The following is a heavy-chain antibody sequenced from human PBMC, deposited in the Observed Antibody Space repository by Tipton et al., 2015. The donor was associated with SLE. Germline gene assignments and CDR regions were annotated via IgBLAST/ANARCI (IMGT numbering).Heavy chain of an antibody. CDR3: ARDPYDSTWRNGWFDP. D-gene: IGHD6-13*01. V-gene: IGHV4-38-2*02. J-gene: IGHJ5*02. CDR1: GYSITSGDY. CDR2: LYHRGST. Sequence: TLSLTCAVSGYSITSGDYWGWIRQPPGKGLEWVGSLYHRGSTYYNPSLKSRVTIPTDTSKNEIYLKLTSVTATDTAVYFCARDPYDSTWRNGWFDPWGQGTLVTVSS.